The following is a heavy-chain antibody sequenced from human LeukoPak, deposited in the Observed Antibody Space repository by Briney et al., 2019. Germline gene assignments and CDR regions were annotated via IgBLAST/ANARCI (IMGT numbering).Heavy chain of an antibody. V-gene: IGHV4-59*01. CDR3: ASSIAAVGTDY. CDR1: GGSISSYY. J-gene: IGHJ4*02. CDR2: IYYSGNT. Sequence: SETLSLTCTVSGGSISSYYWSWIRQPPGKGLEWIGYIYYSGNTNYNPSLKSRVPISIDTSKNQFSLKLSSVTAADTAVYYCASSIAAVGTDYWGQGTLVTVSS. D-gene: IGHD6-13*01.